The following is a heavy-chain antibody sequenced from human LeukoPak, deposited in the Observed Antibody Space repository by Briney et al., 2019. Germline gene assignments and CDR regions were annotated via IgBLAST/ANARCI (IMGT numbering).Heavy chain of an antibody. Sequence: SETLSLTCTVSGGSISSYYWSWIRQPPGKGLEWIGYIYYSGSTNYNPSLKSRVTISVDTSKNQFSLKLSSVTAADTAVYYCARSYGSGSYYISVTKFDPWGQGTLVTVSS. CDR3: ARSYGSGSYYISVTKFDP. CDR2: IYYSGST. CDR1: GGSISSYY. D-gene: IGHD3-10*01. V-gene: IGHV4-59*08. J-gene: IGHJ5*02.